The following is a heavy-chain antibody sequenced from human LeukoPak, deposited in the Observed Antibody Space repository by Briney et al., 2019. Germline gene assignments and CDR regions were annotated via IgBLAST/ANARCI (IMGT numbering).Heavy chain of an antibody. CDR1: GGSISSSGYY. Sequence: PSETLSLTCTVSGGSISSSGYYWGWIRQPPGKGLEWIGSMYYSGSTYYNPSLKSRVTISVDTSKNQFSLKLSSVTAADTAVYYCARGRSRYFDRGKRFDYWGQGTLVTVSS. CDR3: ARGRSRYFDRGKRFDY. V-gene: IGHV4-39*07. D-gene: IGHD3-9*01. CDR2: MYYSGST. J-gene: IGHJ4*02.